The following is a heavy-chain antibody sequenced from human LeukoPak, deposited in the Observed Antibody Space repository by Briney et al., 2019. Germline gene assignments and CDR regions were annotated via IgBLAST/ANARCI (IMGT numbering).Heavy chain of an antibody. D-gene: IGHD3-22*01. CDR2: IYSGGST. CDR1: GFTVSGNY. J-gene: IGHJ4*02. Sequence: GGSLRLSCAASGFTVSGNYMSWARQAPGKGLEWVSVIYSGGSTYYADSVKGRFTISRDNSKNTLYLQMNSLRAEDTAVYYCAKALYYYDSSGDYWGQGTLVTVSS. CDR3: AKALYYYDSSGDY. V-gene: IGHV3-53*01.